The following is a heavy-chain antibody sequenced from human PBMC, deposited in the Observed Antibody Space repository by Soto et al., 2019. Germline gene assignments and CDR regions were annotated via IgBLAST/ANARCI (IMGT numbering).Heavy chain of an antibody. CDR1: GFTFSSYA. CDR3: AKPYYDFWSGYYNYYFDY. V-gene: IGHV3-23*01. Sequence: GGSLRLSCAASGFTFSSYAMSWVRQAPGKGLEWVSAISGSGGSTYYADSVKGRFTISRDNSKNTLYLQMNSLRAEDTAVYYCAKPYYDFWSGYYNYYFDYWGQGTLVTVSS. CDR2: ISGSGGST. J-gene: IGHJ4*02. D-gene: IGHD3-3*01.